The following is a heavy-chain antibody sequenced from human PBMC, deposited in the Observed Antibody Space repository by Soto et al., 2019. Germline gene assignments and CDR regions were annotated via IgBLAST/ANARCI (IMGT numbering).Heavy chain of an antibody. V-gene: IGHV5-10-1*01. CDR2: IDPSDSYT. J-gene: IGHJ4*02. Sequence: GESLKISCKGSGYSFTSYWISWVRQMPGKGLEWMGRIDPSDSYTNYSPYFQGHVTISADKSISTAYLQWSSLKASDTAMYYCSKDGSPCGSGGNCFYHFDFWGLGTLVTVSS. CDR1: GYSFTSYW. D-gene: IGHD2-15*01. CDR3: SKDGSPCGSGGNCFYHFDF.